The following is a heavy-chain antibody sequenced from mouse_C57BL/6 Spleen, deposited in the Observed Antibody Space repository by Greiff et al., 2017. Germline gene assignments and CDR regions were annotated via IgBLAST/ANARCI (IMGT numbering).Heavy chain of an antibody. CDR1: GYAFTNYL. Sequence: QVQLQQSGAELVRPGTSVKVSCKASGYAFTNYLIEWVKQRPGQGLEWIGVINPGSGGTNYNEKFKGKATLTADKSSSTAYMQRSSLTSEDSAVYFCARSKTGYFDYWGQGTTLTVSS. CDR3: ARSKTGYFDY. D-gene: IGHD4-1*01. CDR2: INPGSGGT. J-gene: IGHJ2*01. V-gene: IGHV1-54*01.